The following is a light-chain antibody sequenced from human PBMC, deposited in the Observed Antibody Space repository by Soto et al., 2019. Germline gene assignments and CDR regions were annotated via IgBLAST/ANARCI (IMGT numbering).Light chain of an antibody. CDR2: SNS. CDR3: AAWYDSLNGYV. CDR1: SSNIGSYT. Sequence: QSVLIQPPSASGTPGQRVTVSCSGGSSNIGSYTVNWYQQLPGAAPKLLIYSNSQRPSGVPDRFSASKSGTSASLAISGLQSDDEAEYYCAAWYDSLNGYVFGPGTKVTVL. V-gene: IGLV1-44*01. J-gene: IGLJ1*01.